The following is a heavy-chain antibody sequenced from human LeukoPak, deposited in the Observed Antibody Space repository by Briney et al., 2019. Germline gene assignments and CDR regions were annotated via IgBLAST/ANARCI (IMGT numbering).Heavy chain of an antibody. CDR2: IQYDGSEK. CDR1: GFTFSSYG. Sequence: GGSLRLSCAASGFTFSSYGMHWVRQAPGKGLVWVAFIQYDGSEKHYADSVKGRFTTSRDNSENTLFLQMNSLRAGDTAVYYCAKNREPSGDYAGAFDFWGQGTLVTVSS. V-gene: IGHV3-30*02. J-gene: IGHJ4*02. CDR3: AKNREPSGDYAGAFDF. D-gene: IGHD4-17*01.